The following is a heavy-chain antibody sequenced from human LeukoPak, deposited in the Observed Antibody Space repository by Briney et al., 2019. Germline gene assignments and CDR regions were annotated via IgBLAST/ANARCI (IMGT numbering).Heavy chain of an antibody. CDR1: GDAISTYY. V-gene: IGHV4-4*08. CDR3: ARDKAHTYGYYFDP. J-gene: IGHJ4*02. CDR2: ISNGRT. Sequence: PSETLSPTCTVSGDAISTYYWNWIRQTPGKGLEWIGHISNGRTDYNPSLKSRVIISVATSKNKMSLRLTSVTAADTAVYYCARDKAHTYGYYFDPWGQGTQVLVSS. D-gene: IGHD3-10*01.